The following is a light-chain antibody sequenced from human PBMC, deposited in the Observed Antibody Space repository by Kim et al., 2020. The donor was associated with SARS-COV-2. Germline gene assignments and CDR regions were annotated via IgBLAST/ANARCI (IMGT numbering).Light chain of an antibody. V-gene: IGKV1-27*01. J-gene: IGKJ1*01. CDR1: QDIANS. CDR2: AAS. CDR3: QKYNSAPWT. Sequence: ASVGDRVTITCRASQDIANSLAWYQQKPGKVPQVLIYAASTLQSGVPSRFSGSGSGTEFTLTIGSLQTEDVASYYCQKYNSAPWTFGPGTKVEIK.